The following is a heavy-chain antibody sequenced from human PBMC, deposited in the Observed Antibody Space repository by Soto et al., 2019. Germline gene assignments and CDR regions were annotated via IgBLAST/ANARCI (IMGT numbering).Heavy chain of an antibody. CDR1: GFTFSSYS. CDR2: ISSSSSYI. CDR3: TYDFWSGYWVPGRWFDP. V-gene: IGHV3-21*01. J-gene: IGHJ5*02. D-gene: IGHD3-3*01. Sequence: GGSLRLSCAASGFTFSSYSMNWVRQAPGKGLEWVSSISSSSSYIYYADSVKGRFTISRDNAKNSLYLQMNSLRAEDTAVYYCTYDFWSGYWVPGRWFDPWGQGTLVTVSS.